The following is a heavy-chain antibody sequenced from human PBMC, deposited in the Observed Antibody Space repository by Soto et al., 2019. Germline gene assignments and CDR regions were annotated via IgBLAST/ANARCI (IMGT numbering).Heavy chain of an antibody. V-gene: IGHV1-3*01. CDR3: ARGPEVDV. CDR1: GYTFTTYA. J-gene: IGHJ6*02. CDR2: INAGNGNR. Sequence: ASVKVSCKASGYTFTTYAIHWVRQAPGQRLEWMGWINAGNGNRKYSQRFQGRVTITRDTSASTAYMELSSLGSEDTAVYYCARGPEVDVWGQGTTVTVSS.